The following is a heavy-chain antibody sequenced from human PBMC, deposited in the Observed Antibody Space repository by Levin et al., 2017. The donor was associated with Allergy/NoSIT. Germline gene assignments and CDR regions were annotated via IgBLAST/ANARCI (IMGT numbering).Heavy chain of an antibody. Sequence: GESLKISCAASGFTFSSYAMSWVRQAPGKGLEWVSAISGSGGSTYYADSVKGRFTISRDNSKNTLYLQMNSLRAEDTAVYYCAKIRGLILTAYGYFDFWGQGTLVTVSS. CDR3: AKIRGLILTAYGYFDF. J-gene: IGHJ4*02. V-gene: IGHV3-23*01. CDR2: ISGSGGST. CDR1: GFTFSSYA. D-gene: IGHD3-9*01.